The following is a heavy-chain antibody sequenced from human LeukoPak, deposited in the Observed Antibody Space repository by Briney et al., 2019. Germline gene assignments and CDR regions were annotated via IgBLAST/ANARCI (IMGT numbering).Heavy chain of an antibody. D-gene: IGHD4-17*01. CDR1: GFTFSSYN. Sequence: GGSLRLSCAASGFTFSSYNMNWVRQAPGKGLEWVSSISSSSTYIYYADSVKGRFTISRDNAKNSLYLQMTSLRAEDTALYYCARQNGGAEYGDYGHWGQGILVTVSS. CDR3: ARQNGGAEYGDYGH. CDR2: ISSSSTYI. V-gene: IGHV3-21*04. J-gene: IGHJ4*02.